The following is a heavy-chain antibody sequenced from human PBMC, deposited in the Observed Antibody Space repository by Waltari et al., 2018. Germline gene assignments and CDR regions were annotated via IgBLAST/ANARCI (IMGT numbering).Heavy chain of an antibody. Sequence: QVQLQESGPGLVKPSETLSLTCTVSGGSISSYYWSWIRQPPGKGLEWIGYIYYRGSTNYNPSLKSRVTISVDTSKNQFSLKLSSVTAADTAVYYCARAGYYDSSGYPNWGQGTLVTVSS. CDR3: ARAGYYDSSGYPN. V-gene: IGHV4-59*01. J-gene: IGHJ4*02. D-gene: IGHD3-22*01. CDR1: GGSISSYY. CDR2: IYYRGST.